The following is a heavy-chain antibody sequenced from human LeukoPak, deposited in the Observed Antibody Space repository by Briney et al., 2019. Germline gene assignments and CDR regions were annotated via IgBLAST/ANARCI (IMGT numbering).Heavy chain of an antibody. D-gene: IGHD3-10*01. CDR2: ISSSGSTI. Sequence: QASGTLSLTCAVSGGSISSSNWWSWVRQPPGKGLEWVSHISSSGSTIYCADSVKGRFTISRDNAKNSLYLQMNSLRAEDTAVYYCARDFGRDYYGSGSIFDYWGQGTLVTVSS. CDR3: ARDFGRDYYGSGSIFDY. V-gene: IGHV3-48*04. CDR1: GGSISSSN. J-gene: IGHJ4*02.